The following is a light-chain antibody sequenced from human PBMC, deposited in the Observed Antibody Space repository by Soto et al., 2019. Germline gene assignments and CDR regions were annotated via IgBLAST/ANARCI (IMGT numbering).Light chain of an antibody. CDR3: GTWDSSLSAAV. CDR1: DYNIGNNY. J-gene: IGLJ3*02. CDR2: DNN. Sequence: QSVLTQPPSVSAAVGQKVTISCSGSDYNIGNNYVSWYQQLPGTAPKLLIYDNNERPSGIPDRFSGSTSGTSATLGITGLQTGDGADYYCGTWDSSLSAAVFGGGTKLTVL. V-gene: IGLV1-51*01.